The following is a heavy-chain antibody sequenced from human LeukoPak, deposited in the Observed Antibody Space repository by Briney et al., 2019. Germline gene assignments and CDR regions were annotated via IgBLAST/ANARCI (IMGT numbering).Heavy chain of an antibody. V-gene: IGHV3-66*01. Sequence: GGSLRLSCAASGVTVGNDYMIWVRQAPGKGLEWVSRIYSGGATNYADSVKGRFTISRDSSRNTLFLQLNSLRAEDTAVYYCARDPSAVALGTYGWGQGTLVTVSS. CDR3: ARDPSAVALGTYG. CDR1: GVTVGNDY. J-gene: IGHJ4*02. CDR2: IYSGGAT. D-gene: IGHD6-13*01.